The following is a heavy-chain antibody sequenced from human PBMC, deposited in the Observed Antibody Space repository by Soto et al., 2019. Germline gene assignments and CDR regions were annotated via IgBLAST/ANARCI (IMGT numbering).Heavy chain of an antibody. CDR3: ARERGNGSGSPPPGTYYYYMDV. J-gene: IGHJ6*03. Sequence: TSETLSLTCAVYGGSLSGYYWSWIRQPPGKGLEWIGEINHSGSTNYNPSLKSRVTISVDTSKNQFSLKLSSVTAADTAVYYCARERGNGSGSPPPGTYYYYMDVWGKGSTVTVSS. V-gene: IGHV4-34*01. CDR2: INHSGST. CDR1: GGSLSGYY. D-gene: IGHD3-10*01.